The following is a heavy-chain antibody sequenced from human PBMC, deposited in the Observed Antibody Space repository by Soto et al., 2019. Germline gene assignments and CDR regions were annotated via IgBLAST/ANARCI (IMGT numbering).Heavy chain of an antibody. CDR2: IRSKAYGGTT. J-gene: IGHJ5*02. CDR3: TRATADYYGSGSYYNWVYNWFDP. V-gene: IGHV3-49*03. CDR1: GFTFGDYA. D-gene: IGHD3-10*01. Sequence: GGSLRLSCTASGFTFGDYAMSWFRQAPGKGLEWVGFIRSKAYGGTTEYAASVKGRFTISRDDSKSIAYLQMNSLKTEDTAVYYCTRATADYYGSGSYYNWVYNWFDPWGQGTLVTVSS.